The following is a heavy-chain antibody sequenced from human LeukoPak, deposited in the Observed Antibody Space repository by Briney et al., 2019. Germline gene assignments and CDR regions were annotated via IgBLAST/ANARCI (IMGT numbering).Heavy chain of an antibody. D-gene: IGHD3-9*01. V-gene: IGHV3-21*01. CDR3: ARVTCPYYDILTVDFDY. Sequence: PGGSLRLSCAASGFTFSSYSMNWVRQAPGKGLEWVSSIRSSSSYIYYADSVKGRFTISRDNAKNSLYLQMNSLRAEATAVYYFARVTCPYYDILTVDFDYWGRGTLVSVSS. CDR2: IRSSSSYI. J-gene: IGHJ4*02. CDR1: GFTFSSYS.